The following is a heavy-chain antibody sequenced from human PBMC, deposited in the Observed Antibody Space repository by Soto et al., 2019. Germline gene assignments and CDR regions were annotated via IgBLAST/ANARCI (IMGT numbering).Heavy chain of an antibody. CDR1: GGSISSGGYY. CDR2: IYDSGYS. D-gene: IGHD6-6*01. J-gene: IGHJ4*02. V-gene: IGHV4-31*03. Sequence: PSETLSLTCTVSGGSISSGGYYWSWIRQHPGKGLEWIGYIYDSGYSYSNPSLRSRLTISIDTPKSQFSLKLNSVTAADTAVYYCARGALIAARRYFDLWGQGTLVTVSS. CDR3: ARGALIAARRYFDL.